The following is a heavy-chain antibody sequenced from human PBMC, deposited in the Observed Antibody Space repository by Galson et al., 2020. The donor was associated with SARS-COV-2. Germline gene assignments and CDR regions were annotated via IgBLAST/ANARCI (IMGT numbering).Heavy chain of an antibody. CDR3: ARVRQQLVRWDPYYYYGMDV. V-gene: IGHV5-51*01. Sequence: GESLKISCKGSGYSFTSYWIGWVRQMPGKGLEWMGIIYPGDSDTRYSPSFQGQVTISADKSISTAYLQWSSLKASDTAMYYCARVRQQLVRWDPYYYYGMDVWGQGTTVTVSS. CDR1: GYSFTSYW. J-gene: IGHJ6*02. CDR2: IYPGDSDT. D-gene: IGHD6-13*01.